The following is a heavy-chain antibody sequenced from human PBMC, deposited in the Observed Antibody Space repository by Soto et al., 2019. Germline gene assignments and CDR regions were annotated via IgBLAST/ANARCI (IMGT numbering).Heavy chain of an antibody. J-gene: IGHJ4*02. CDR1: GYTFTSYY. Sequence: GASVKVSCKASGYTFTSYYIHWVRQAPGQGLEWVGVINPSGGSTKYAQQFQDRVTMTMDTSTSTVYMELSSLRSEDTAVYYCSRDLARGGDRWDQGTLVTVSS. CDR2: INPSGGST. CDR3: SRDLARGGDR. D-gene: IGHD2-21*02. V-gene: IGHV1-46*01.